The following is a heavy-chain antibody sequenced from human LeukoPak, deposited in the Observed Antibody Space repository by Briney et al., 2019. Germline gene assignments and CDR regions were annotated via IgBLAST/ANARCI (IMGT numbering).Heavy chain of an antibody. CDR3: AKGPYYDILTGYYTYFDY. Sequence: PGGSLRLSCATSGFTFSNAWMNWVRQAPGKGLEWVSAISGSGGSTYYADSVKGRFTISRDNSKNTLYLQMNSLRAEDTAVYYCAKGPYYDILTGYYTYFDYWGQGTLVTVSS. D-gene: IGHD3-9*01. CDR2: ISGSGGST. J-gene: IGHJ4*02. CDR1: GFTFSNAW. V-gene: IGHV3-23*01.